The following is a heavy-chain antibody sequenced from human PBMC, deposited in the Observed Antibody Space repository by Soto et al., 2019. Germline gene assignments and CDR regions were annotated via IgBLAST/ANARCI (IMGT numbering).Heavy chain of an antibody. Sequence: EVQLLESGGGLVQPGGSLTLSCAASGFNFNIYAMSWVRQALGKGLEWVSSTVKGRFTISRDNSKATLHLQMNSLRGEDTAVYFCVKDYRTTSPAWGQGTLVTVSS. CDR1: GFNFNIYA. D-gene: IGHD3-16*02. V-gene: IGHV3-23*01. J-gene: IGHJ4*02. CDR3: VKDYRTTSPA.